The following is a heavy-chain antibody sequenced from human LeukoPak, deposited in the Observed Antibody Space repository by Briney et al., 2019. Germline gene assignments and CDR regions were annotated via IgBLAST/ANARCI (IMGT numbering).Heavy chain of an antibody. CDR3: AREGSLGGYSGYDPESEYYYYYYYMDV. J-gene: IGHJ6*03. D-gene: IGHD5-12*01. CDR2: ISSSSSYI. CDR1: GFTFSSYW. Sequence: GGSLRLSCAASGFTFSSYWMSWVRQAPGKGLEWVSSISSSSSYIYYADSVKGRFTISRDNAKNSLYLQMNSLRAEDTAVYYCAREGSLGGYSGYDPESEYYYYYYYMDVWGKGTTVTVSS. V-gene: IGHV3-21*01.